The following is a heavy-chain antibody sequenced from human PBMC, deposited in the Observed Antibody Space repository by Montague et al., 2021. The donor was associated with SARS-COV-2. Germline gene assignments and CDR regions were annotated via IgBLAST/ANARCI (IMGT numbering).Heavy chain of an antibody. CDR3: ARDLDSYYGMDV. V-gene: IGHV3-30*04. Sequence: SLRLSCAASGFTFSSYAMHWVRQAPGKGLEWLAVISYDGSNKYYADSGKGRFTISRDNSKNTLYLQMNSLRAEDTALYYCARDLDSYYGMDVWGQGTTVTVSS. CDR2: ISYDGSNK. CDR1: GFTFSSYA. J-gene: IGHJ6*02.